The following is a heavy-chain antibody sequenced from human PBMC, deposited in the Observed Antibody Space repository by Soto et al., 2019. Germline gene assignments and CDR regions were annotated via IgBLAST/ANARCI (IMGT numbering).Heavy chain of an antibody. Sequence: GGSLRLSCAASGFTFSSYGMHWVRQAPGEGLEWVSAISGSGDNKYYADSMKGRFTISRDNSKDTLYLQINSLRAEDTAVYYCANPIPKTGTTFGFWGQGTLVTVSS. J-gene: IGHJ4*02. D-gene: IGHD1-1*01. CDR1: GFTFSSYG. CDR2: ISGSGDNK. CDR3: ANPIPKTGTTFGF. V-gene: IGHV3-23*01.